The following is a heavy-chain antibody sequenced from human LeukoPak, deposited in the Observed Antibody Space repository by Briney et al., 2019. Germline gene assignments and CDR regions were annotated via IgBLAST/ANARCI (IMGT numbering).Heavy chain of an antibody. J-gene: IGHJ5*02. Sequence: SGGSLRLSCAASRFTFSSYAMSWVRQAPGKGLEWVSAISGSGGSTYYADSVKGRFTISRDNAKNSLYLQMNSLRAEDTAVYYCARVGSLNWNYVLSWFDPWGQGTLVTVSS. CDR2: ISGSGGST. D-gene: IGHD1-7*01. V-gene: IGHV3-23*01. CDR1: RFTFSSYA. CDR3: ARVGSLNWNYVLSWFDP.